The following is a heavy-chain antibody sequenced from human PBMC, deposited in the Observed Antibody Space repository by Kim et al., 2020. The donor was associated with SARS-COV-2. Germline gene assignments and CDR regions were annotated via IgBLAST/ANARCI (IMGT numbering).Heavy chain of an antibody. D-gene: IGHD2-15*01. CDR2: IKSKTDGGTT. Sequence: GGSLRLSCAASGFTFSNAWMSWVRQAPGKGLEWVGRIKSKTDGGTTDYAAPVKGRFTISRDDSKNTLYLQMNSLKTEDTAVYYCTTEYCSVGSCYEDYYYYYGMDVWGQGTTVTVSS. CDR3: TTEYCSVGSCYEDYYYYYGMDV. CDR1: GFTFSNAW. V-gene: IGHV3-15*01. J-gene: IGHJ6*02.